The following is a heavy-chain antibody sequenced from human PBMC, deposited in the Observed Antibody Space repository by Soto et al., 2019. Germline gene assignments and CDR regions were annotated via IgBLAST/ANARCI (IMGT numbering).Heavy chain of an antibody. Sequence: VKVSCKASGYTFTSYAMHWVRQAPGQRLKWMGWINAGNGNTKYSQKFQGRVTITRDTSASTAYMELSSLRSEDTAVYYCAREASSGLCLDVWGQGTTVTVSS. CDR2: INAGNGNT. J-gene: IGHJ6*02. D-gene: IGHD6-19*01. CDR3: AREASSGLCLDV. V-gene: IGHV1-3*01. CDR1: GYTFTSYA.